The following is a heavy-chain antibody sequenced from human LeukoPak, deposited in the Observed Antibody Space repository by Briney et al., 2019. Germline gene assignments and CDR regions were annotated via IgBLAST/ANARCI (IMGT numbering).Heavy chain of an antibody. CDR3: ARDPYSGNYGNYYYYYMDV. J-gene: IGHJ6*03. Sequence: PGGSLRLSCAASGFTFSDYSMNWVRQAPGKGLEWVSSISSSSSYIYYADSVKGRFTISRDNAKDSLYLQMNSLGPEDTAVYYCARDPYSGNYGNYYYYYMDVWGKGTTVTISS. D-gene: IGHD1-26*01. CDR2: ISSSSSYI. V-gene: IGHV3-21*01. CDR1: GFTFSDYS.